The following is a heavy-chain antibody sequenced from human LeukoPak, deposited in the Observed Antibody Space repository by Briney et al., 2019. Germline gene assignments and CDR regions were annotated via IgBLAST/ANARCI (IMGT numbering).Heavy chain of an antibody. Sequence: GGSLRLSCAASGFNFRSYGMSWVRQAPGKGLEWVSTISGSGTTTHYAESVKGRFTITRDNSENMVFLQMSSLRSEDTAVYYCASGLYSDYGYYYMDVWGKGTTVTVSS. D-gene: IGHD2-21*01. V-gene: IGHV3-23*01. J-gene: IGHJ6*03. CDR3: ASGLYSDYGYYYMDV. CDR2: ISGSGTTT. CDR1: GFNFRSYG.